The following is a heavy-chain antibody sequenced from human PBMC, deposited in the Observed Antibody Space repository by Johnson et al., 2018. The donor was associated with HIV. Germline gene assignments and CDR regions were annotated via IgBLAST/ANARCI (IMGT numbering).Heavy chain of an antibody. V-gene: IGHV3-30*18. J-gene: IGHJ3*02. Sequence: VLLVESGGGVVQPGRSLRLSCAASGFTFSSYGMHWVRQAPGKGLEWVAVISYDGSNKYYADSVKGRFTISRDNSKNTLYLQMNSLRAEDTAVYYCAKLPGGNSGFVDAFDIWGQGTMVTVSS. CDR2: ISYDGSNK. D-gene: IGHD4-23*01. CDR3: AKLPGGNSGFVDAFDI. CDR1: GFTFSSYG.